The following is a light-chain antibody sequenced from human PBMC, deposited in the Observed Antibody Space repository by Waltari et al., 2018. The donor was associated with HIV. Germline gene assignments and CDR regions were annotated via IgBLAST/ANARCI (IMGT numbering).Light chain of an antibody. Sequence: SYELRQPPSVSVSPGQTARITCSGDALPDQYVDWYQQKPGQAPLLVIFKDSERPSGIPERFSGSSSGTTVTLTVTGVQAEDEADYYCQSVDSSATYWVFGGGTKLTVL. V-gene: IGLV3-25*03. J-gene: IGLJ3*02. CDR3: QSVDSSATYWV. CDR2: KDS. CDR1: ALPDQY.